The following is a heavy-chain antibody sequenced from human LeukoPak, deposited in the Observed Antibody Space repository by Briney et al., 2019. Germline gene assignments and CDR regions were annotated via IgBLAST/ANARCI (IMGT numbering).Heavy chain of an antibody. CDR3: DTSDYHAFHLDH. J-gene: IGHJ5*02. CDR1: GFTLNKYT. D-gene: IGHD3-22*01. CDR2: ISGRGSDT. Sequence: GGSLRLSCATSGFTLNKYTMNGVRQAPGKGLEWVSLISGRGSDTFYADSVRRLFTIPRDNSKNTVSVQMNNLRPGHTCLYLFDTSDYHAFHLDHGGEGILVTVSS. V-gene: IGHV3-23*01.